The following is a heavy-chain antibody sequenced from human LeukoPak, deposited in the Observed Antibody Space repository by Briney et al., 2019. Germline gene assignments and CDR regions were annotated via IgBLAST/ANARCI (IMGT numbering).Heavy chain of an antibody. CDR2: INPNSGGT. CDR3: ARELAAGTGGFDI. D-gene: IGHD1-1*01. J-gene: IGHJ3*02. CDR1: GYTFTDYY. V-gene: IGHV1-2*02. Sequence: GASVKVSCKASGYTFTDYYMHWVRQAPGQGLEWMGWINPNSGGTNYAQKFQGRVTMTRDTSISTDYMELRRLRSDDTAVYYCARELAAGTGGFDIWGHGTMVTVSS.